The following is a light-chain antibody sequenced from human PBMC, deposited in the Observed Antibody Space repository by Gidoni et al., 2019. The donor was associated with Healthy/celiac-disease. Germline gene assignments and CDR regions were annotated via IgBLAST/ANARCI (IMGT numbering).Light chain of an antibody. CDR3: QQYNNWPPWT. CDR1: QSVSSN. V-gene: IGKV3-15*01. CDR2: GAS. J-gene: IGKJ1*01. Sequence: EIVMTQSPATLSVSPGERATLPCRASQSVSSNLAWYQQKPGQAPRLLIYGASTRATGIPARFSGSGSGTEFNLTISSLQSEDFAVYYCQQYNNWPPWTFGQGTKVEIK.